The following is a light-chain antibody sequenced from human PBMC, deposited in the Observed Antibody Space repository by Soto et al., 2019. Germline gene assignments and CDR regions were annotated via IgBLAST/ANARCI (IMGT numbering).Light chain of an antibody. CDR2: GAS. CDR1: QSLSNS. CDR3: QQYNNWPIT. J-gene: IGKJ5*01. Sequence: EIVLTQSPGTLSLSPGERATLSCRASQSLSNSELAWYQQKPGQAPRLLIYGASTRATGIPARFSGSGSGTEFTLTISSLQSEDFAVYYCQQYNNWPITFGQGTRLEIK. V-gene: IGKV3-15*01.